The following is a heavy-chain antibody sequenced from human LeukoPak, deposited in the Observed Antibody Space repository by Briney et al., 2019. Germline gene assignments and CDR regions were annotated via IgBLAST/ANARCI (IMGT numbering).Heavy chain of an antibody. J-gene: IGHJ6*02. CDR3: ARPFRSGPWTGYYYGMDV. CDR1: GYTFTSYG. V-gene: IGHV1-18*01. Sequence: ASVKVSCKASGYTFTSYGISWVRQAPGQGLEWMGWISAYNGNTNYAQKLQGRVTMTTDTSTSTAYMELRSLRSDDTAVYYCARPFRSGPWTGYYYGMDVWGQGTTVTVSS. CDR2: ISAYNGNT. D-gene: IGHD3-3*01.